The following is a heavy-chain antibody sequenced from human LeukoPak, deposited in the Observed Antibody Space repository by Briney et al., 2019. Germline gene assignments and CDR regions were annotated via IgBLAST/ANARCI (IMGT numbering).Heavy chain of an antibody. CDR3: TRSIAAAGPYYYYYYGMDV. J-gene: IGHJ6*02. CDR1: GFTFSSYD. V-gene: IGHV3-13*01. CDR2: IGTAGDT. Sequence: GGSLRLSCAASGFTFSSYDMHWVRQATGKGLEWVSAIGTAGDTYYPGSVKGRFTISRENAKNSLYLQMNSLRAGDTAVYYCTRSIAAAGPYYYYYYGMDVWGQGATVTVSS. D-gene: IGHD6-13*01.